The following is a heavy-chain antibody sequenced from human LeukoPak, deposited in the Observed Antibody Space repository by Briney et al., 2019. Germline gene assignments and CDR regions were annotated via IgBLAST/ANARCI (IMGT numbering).Heavy chain of an antibody. Sequence: ASVNVSCKVSGYTFIELPMHWVRQAPGKGLEWMGGFDPEEGETIYAQKFQGRVTMTEDTSTDTAYMELSSLRSEDTAVYYCARSIDYYDSSGYYWSPFDYWGQGTLVTVSS. J-gene: IGHJ4*02. CDR3: ARSIDYYDSSGYYWSPFDY. V-gene: IGHV1-24*01. CDR2: FDPEEGET. CDR1: GYTFIELP. D-gene: IGHD3-22*01.